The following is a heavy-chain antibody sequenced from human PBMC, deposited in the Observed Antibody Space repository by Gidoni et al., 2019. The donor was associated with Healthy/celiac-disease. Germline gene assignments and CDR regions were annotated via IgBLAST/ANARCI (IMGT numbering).Heavy chain of an antibody. J-gene: IGHJ4*02. Sequence: EVQLVESGGGLIQPGGSLRLSCAATGVTGSSNYIGWVRPAPGKGLEWVSFIYSGGSTYYAASVKGRFTISRDNSKNTLYLQMNSLRAEDTAVYYCARDLSPYYYGSGSYFGYWGQGTLVTVSS. V-gene: IGHV3-53*01. D-gene: IGHD3-10*01. CDR3: ARDLSPYYYGSGSYFGY. CDR2: IYSGGST. CDR1: GVTGSSNY.